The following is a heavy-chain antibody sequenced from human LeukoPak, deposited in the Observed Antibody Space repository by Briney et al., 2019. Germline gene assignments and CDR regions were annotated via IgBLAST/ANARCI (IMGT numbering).Heavy chain of an antibody. CDR3: ARDRGRRGTHYGVY. J-gene: IGHJ4*02. CDR2: ISSSSSYI. CDR1: GFTFSSYS. V-gene: IGHV3-21*01. Sequence: PGGSLRLSCAASGFTFSSYSMNWVRQAPGKGLEWVSSISSSSSYIYYADSVKGRFTISRDNAKNSLYLQMNSLRAEDTAVYYCARDRGRRGTHYGVYWGQGTLVTVSS. D-gene: IGHD4-17*01.